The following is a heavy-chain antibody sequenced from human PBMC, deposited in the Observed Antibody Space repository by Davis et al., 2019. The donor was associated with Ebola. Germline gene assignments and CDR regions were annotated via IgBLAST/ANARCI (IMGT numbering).Heavy chain of an antibody. CDR1: GNSFTSHW. D-gene: IGHD3-22*01. CDR3: ARHHDTSYVYGMDV. Sequence: GESLKISCKASGNSFTSHWIGWVRQMPGKGLEWMGIIYTGDCDTRYSPSFRGHVTISVDKSISTTYLQWSSLKASDTAMYYCARHHDTSYVYGMDVWGQGTTVTVSS. V-gene: IGHV5-51*01. CDR2: IYTGDCDT. J-gene: IGHJ6*02.